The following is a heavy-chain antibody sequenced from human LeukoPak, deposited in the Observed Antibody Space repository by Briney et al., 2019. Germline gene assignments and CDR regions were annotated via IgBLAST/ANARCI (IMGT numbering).Heavy chain of an antibody. D-gene: IGHD4-17*01. CDR3: AKDRGNDYGVFDY. CDR2: ISSGSGTT. J-gene: IGHJ4*02. CDR1: GFTFSSYS. Sequence: GGSLRLSCAASGFTFSSYSMNWVRQAPGQGLEWISYISSGSGTTYYGDSVQGRFITSRDNAKNSLHLQMNSLRAEDTGVYYCAKDRGNDYGVFDYWGQGILVTVSS. V-gene: IGHV3-48*01.